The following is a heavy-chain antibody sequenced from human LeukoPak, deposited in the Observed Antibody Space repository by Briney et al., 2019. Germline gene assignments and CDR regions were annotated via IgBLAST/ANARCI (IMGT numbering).Heavy chain of an antibody. CDR3: ARGRFTYYDILTGYYNVDYYYYYGMDV. V-gene: IGHV1-8*01. Sequence: ASVKVSCKASGYTFTSYDIHWVRQATGQGLEWMGWMNPNSGNTGYAQKFQGRVTMTRNTSISTAYMELSSLRSEDTAVYYCARGRFTYYDILTGYYNVDYYYYYGMDVWGQGTTVTVSS. D-gene: IGHD3-9*01. J-gene: IGHJ6*02. CDR1: GYTFTSYD. CDR2: MNPNSGNT.